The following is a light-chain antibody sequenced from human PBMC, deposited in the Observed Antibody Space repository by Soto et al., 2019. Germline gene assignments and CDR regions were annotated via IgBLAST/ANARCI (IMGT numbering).Light chain of an antibody. CDR3: QQYNSYSPWT. J-gene: IGKJ1*01. CDR1: QSISSW. CDR2: KAS. V-gene: IGKV1-5*03. Sequence: DIQMTQSPSTLSASVGDRVTITCRASQSISSWLAWYQQKPGKAPKFLIYKASNLESGVPSRLSGSGSGTEFTLTISSLQPDDFATYYCQQYNSYSPWTFGQGTKVDIK.